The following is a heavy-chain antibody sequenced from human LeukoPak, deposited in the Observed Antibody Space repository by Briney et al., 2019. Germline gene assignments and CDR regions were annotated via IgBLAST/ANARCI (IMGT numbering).Heavy chain of an antibody. J-gene: IGHJ5*02. CDR1: GDSVSSNSVT. CDR2: TYYRSTWYN. V-gene: IGHV6-1*01. CDR3: ARRLTQYDCFDP. Sequence: SQTLSLTCAISGDSVSSNSVTWNWIRQSPSRGLEWLGRTYYRSTWYNDYAVSVRGQITVNPDTSKNQFSLLLNSVTPEDTAVYYCARRLTQYDCFDPWGQGILVTVSS. D-gene: IGHD2-2*01.